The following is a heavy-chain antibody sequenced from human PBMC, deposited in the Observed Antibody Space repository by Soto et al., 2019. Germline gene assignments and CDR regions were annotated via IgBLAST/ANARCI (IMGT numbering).Heavy chain of an antibody. D-gene: IGHD3-10*01. CDR2: VYHNGIM. J-gene: IGHJ4*01. CDR3: AALWFGELAFNY. Sequence: XGTLSLTCSVSGYSISSGYYWCCVWQAPGKGLEWLGSVYHNGIMFHNPSFQSRVTISVDTFKNQFSLNLRSVTAADTAVYYCAALWFGELAFNYWGHGILVTVSS. CDR1: GYSISSGYY. V-gene: IGHV4-38-2*02.